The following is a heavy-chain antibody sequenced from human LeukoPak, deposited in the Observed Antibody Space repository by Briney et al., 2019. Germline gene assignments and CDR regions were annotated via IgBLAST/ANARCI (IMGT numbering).Heavy chain of an antibody. J-gene: IGHJ4*02. CDR2: IYYSGST. Sequence: SETLSLTCTVSGGSISSSSYYWSWIRQPPGKGLEWIGYIYYSGSTNYNPSLKSRVTISVDTSKNQFSLKLSSVTAADTAVYYCARHFEANWGGMGYFDYWGQGTLVTVSS. D-gene: IGHD7-27*01. CDR3: ARHFEANWGGMGYFDY. V-gene: IGHV4-61*01. CDR1: GGSISSSSYY.